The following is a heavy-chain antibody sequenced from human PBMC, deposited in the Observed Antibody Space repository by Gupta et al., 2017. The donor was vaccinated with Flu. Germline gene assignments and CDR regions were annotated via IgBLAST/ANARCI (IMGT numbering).Heavy chain of an antibody. D-gene: IGHD6-19*01. V-gene: IGHV3-23*01. Sequence: EVQLLESGGGLVQPGGYLRLSCEASGFTFNHYALPWVRLAPGKGLEWVSAITNTGSSRYYTDSVEGRFTISRDNSKNTLFLQMNNLRAGDTAVYYCARDRVASGWPDDALDVWGQGTMVSVSS. J-gene: IGHJ3*01. CDR1: GFTFNHYA. CDR3: ARDRVASGWPDDALDV. CDR2: ITNTGSSR.